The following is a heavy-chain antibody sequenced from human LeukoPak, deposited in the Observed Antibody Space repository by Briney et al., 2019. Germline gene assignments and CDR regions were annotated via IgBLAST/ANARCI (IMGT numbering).Heavy chain of an antibody. CDR1: GGSISSGGYY. CDR3: ARDRMVQRVIIDDYYYYYYMDV. D-gene: IGHD3-10*01. V-gene: IGHV4-31*03. J-gene: IGHJ6*03. Sequence: SETLSLTCTVSGGSISSGGYYWSWIRQHPGKGLEWIGYIYYSGSTYYNPSLKSRVTISVDTSKNQFSLKLSSVTAADTAVYYCARDRMVQRVIIDDYYYYYYMDVWGKGTTVTVSS. CDR2: IYYSGST.